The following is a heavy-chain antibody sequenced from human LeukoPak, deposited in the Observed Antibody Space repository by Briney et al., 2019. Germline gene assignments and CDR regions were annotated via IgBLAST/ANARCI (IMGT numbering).Heavy chain of an antibody. Sequence: TSGTLSLTCTVSAYSISSAYYWGWIRQPPGKGLEWIGSIYHSGSTNYNPSLKSRATISVDKSKNQFSLKLSSVTAADTAVYYCARGQGDFWSGYYAFDIWGQGTMVTVSS. CDR2: IYHSGST. D-gene: IGHD3-3*01. CDR1: AYSISSAYY. V-gene: IGHV4-38-2*02. CDR3: ARGQGDFWSGYYAFDI. J-gene: IGHJ3*02.